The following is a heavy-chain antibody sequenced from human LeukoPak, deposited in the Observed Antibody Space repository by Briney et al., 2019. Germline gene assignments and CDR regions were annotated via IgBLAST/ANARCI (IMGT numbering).Heavy chain of an antibody. V-gene: IGHV3-48*03. CDR3: AKGGAYCGGDCFDY. D-gene: IGHD2-21*01. CDR2: ISSSGSTI. Sequence: GGSLRLSCAASGFTFSSYEMNWVRQAPGKGLEWVSYISSSGSTIYYADSVKGRFTISRDNSKNSLYLQMNSLRTEDTALYYCAKGGAYCGGDCFDYWGQGTLVTVSS. J-gene: IGHJ4*02. CDR1: GFTFSSYE.